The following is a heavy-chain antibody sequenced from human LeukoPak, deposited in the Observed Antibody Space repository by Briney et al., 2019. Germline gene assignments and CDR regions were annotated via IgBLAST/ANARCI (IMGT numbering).Heavy chain of an antibody. CDR1: GGTFSSYA. CDR3: ARDQMRVAGTNYYYYYGMDV. V-gene: IGHV1-69*13. J-gene: IGHJ6*02. D-gene: IGHD6-19*01. Sequence: SVKVSCKASGGTFSSYAISWVRQAPGQGLEWMGGIIPIFGTANYAQKFQGRVTITADESTSTAYMELRSLRSDDTAVYYCARDQMRVAGTNYYYYYGMDVWGQGTTVTVSS. CDR2: IIPIFGTA.